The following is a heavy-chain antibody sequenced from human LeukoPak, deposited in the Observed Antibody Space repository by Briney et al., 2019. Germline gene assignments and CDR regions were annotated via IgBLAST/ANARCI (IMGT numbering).Heavy chain of an antibody. Sequence: SETLSLXCTVSGGSVNSYYWSWLRQPAGKGLEWLGRMFTGGSTNYNPSLKSRVTMSVDTSKNQFSLKLSSVTAADTAIYYCARDRSMDGSQYRWYFDLWGRGTLVTVSS. V-gene: IGHV4-4*07. CDR3: ARDRSMDGSQYRWYFDL. D-gene: IGHD1-26*01. CDR2: MFTGGST. CDR1: GGSVNSYY. J-gene: IGHJ2*01.